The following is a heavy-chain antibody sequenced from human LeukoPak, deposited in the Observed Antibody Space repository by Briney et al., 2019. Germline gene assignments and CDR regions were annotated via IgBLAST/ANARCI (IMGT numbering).Heavy chain of an antibody. D-gene: IGHD5-18*01. J-gene: IGHJ4*02. CDR3: ARGSVWIQLWLRRAPNYYFDY. V-gene: IGHV4-31*03. CDR1: GGSISSGGYY. CDR2: IYYSGST. Sequence: SQTLSLTCTVSGGSISSGGYYWSWIRQHPGKGLEWIGYIYYSGSTYYNPSLKSRVTISVDTSKNQFSLKLSSVTAADTAVYYCARGSVWIQLWLRRAPNYYFDYWGQGTLVTVSS.